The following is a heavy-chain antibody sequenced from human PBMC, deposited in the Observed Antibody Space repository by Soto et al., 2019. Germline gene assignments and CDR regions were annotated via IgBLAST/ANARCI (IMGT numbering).Heavy chain of an antibody. CDR3: AKDIGVGGADIFDF. CDR2: ISWNSGSV. J-gene: IGHJ4*02. V-gene: IGHV3-9*01. Sequence: PGGSLRLSCAASGFTFDDYAMNWVRQAPGKGLEWVSGISWNSGSVLYADSVKGRFTVSRDNAKNSLYLQMNSLRTEDTAFYYCAKDIGVGGADIFDFRGRGTLVTVSS. D-gene: IGHD1-26*01. CDR1: GFTFDDYA.